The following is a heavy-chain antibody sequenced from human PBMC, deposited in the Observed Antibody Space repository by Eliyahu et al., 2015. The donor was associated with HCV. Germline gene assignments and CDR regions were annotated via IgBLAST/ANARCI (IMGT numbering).Heavy chain of an antibody. J-gene: IGHJ4*02. V-gene: IGHV3-23*01. CDR3: TKARGGPXGSYXFDY. D-gene: IGHD3-10*01. Sequence: GLTISRDNSKNTLYLQMNSLVVDDTAVYYCTKARGGPXGSYXFDYWGQGALVTVSS.